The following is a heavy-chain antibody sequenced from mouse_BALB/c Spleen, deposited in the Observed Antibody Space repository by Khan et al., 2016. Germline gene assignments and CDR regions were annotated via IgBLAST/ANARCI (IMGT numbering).Heavy chain of an antibody. V-gene: IGHV3-6*02. CDR2: ISYDGSN. CDR3: AREGYGNFYAMDY. CDR1: GYSITSGYY. J-gene: IGHJ4*01. Sequence: QLEESGSGLVKPSQSLSLTCSVTGYSITSGYYWNWIRQFPGNKLEWMGYISYDGSNNYNPSLKNRISITRDTSKNQFFLKLNSVTTEDTATYYCAREGYGNFYAMDYWGQGTSVTVSS. D-gene: IGHD2-1*01.